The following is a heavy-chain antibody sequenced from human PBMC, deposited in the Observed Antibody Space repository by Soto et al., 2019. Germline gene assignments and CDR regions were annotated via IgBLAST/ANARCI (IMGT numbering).Heavy chain of an antibody. CDR3: TRDAVTSVSGERYGMDV. D-gene: IGHD4-4*01. V-gene: IGHV3-21*01. Sequence: GGSLRLSCAASGFTFSSYSMNWVRQAPGKGLEWVSSISSSSSYIYYADSVKGRFTISRDNAKNSLYLQINSLRSEDTAVYYCTRDAVTSVSGERYGMDVWGQGTTVTVSS. J-gene: IGHJ6*02. CDR1: GFTFSSYS. CDR2: ISSSSSYI.